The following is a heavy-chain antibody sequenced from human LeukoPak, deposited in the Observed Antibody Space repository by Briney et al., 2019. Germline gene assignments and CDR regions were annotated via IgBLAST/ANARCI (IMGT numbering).Heavy chain of an antibody. CDR2: ISGSGGST. D-gene: IGHD3-10*01. V-gene: IGHV3-23*01. Sequence: GGTLRLSCAASGFTFSSYGMSWVRQAPGKGLEWVSAISGSGGSTYYADSVKGRFTISRDNSKNTLYLQMNSLRAEDTAVYYCAKDRTDIEDGSGSWGQGTLVTVSS. CDR3: AKDRTDIEDGSGS. J-gene: IGHJ4*02. CDR1: GFTFSSYG.